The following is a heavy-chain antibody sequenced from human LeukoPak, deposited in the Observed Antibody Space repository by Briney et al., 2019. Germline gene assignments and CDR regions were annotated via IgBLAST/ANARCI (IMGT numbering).Heavy chain of an antibody. J-gene: IGHJ4*02. V-gene: IGHV3-74*01. CDR2: INSDGSST. D-gene: IGHD6-19*01. Sequence: GGSLRLSCAASGFTFRSYWMHWVRQAPGKGLVWVSRINSDGSSTSYADSVKGRFTISRDNSKNTLYLQMNSLRAEDTAVYYCAKGLAVAGPGRYYFDYWGQGTLVTVSS. CDR1: GFTFRSYW. CDR3: AKGLAVAGPGRYYFDY.